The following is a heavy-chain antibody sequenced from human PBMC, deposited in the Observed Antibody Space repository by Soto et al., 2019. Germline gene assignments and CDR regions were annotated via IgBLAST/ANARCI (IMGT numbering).Heavy chain of an antibody. V-gene: IGHV3-48*01. CDR2: ISSSSSTI. D-gene: IGHD3-22*01. CDR1: GFTFSSYS. CDR3: ARQKDSSGYYYYYYGMDV. Sequence: PGGSLRLSCAASGFTFSSYSMNWVRQAPGKGLEWVSYISSSSSTIYYADSVKGRFTISRDNAKNSLYLQMNSLRGEDTAVHYCARQKDSSGYYYYYYGMDVWGQGTTVTVSS. J-gene: IGHJ6*02.